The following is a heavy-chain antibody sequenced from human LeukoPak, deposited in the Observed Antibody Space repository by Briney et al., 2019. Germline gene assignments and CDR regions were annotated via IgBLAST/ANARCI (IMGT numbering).Heavy chain of an antibody. D-gene: IGHD3-3*01. V-gene: IGHV1-18*01. CDR1: GYTFTSYG. Sequence: ASVKVSCKASGYTFTSYGISWVRQAPGQGLEWMGWISAYNGNTNYAQKLQGRVTMTTDTSTSTAYMELSSLRSEDTAVYYCARVSGYYDFWSGYYPKSYGMDVWGQGTTVTVSS. CDR2: ISAYNGNT. J-gene: IGHJ6*02. CDR3: ARVSGYYDFWSGYYPKSYGMDV.